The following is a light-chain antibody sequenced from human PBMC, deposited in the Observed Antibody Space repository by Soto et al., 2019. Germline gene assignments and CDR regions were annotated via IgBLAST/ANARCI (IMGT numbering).Light chain of an antibody. CDR2: GAS. CDR1: QSVSSSY. V-gene: IGKV3-20*01. J-gene: IGKJ3*01. CDR3: QQYGSSPR. Sequence: EIVLTQSPGTLSLSPGERATLSCRASQSVSSSYLAWYQQKPGQAPSLLIYGASSRATGIPDRFSGSGSGTDFTLTISRLEPEDFAVYYCQQYGSSPRFGPGTKVDIK.